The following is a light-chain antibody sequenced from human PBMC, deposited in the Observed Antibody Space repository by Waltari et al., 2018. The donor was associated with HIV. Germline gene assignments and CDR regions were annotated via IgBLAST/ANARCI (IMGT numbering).Light chain of an antibody. Sequence: DIVMAQSPDSLAVSLGERATINCKSSQSILYTSNNQNYLAWYQRKPGQPPKLLIYWASSRESGVPDRFSGSGSGTEFTLTITSLQAEDVAVYYCQQYYITPWTFGQGTKVEIK. CDR1: QSILYTSNNQNY. CDR3: QQYYITPWT. V-gene: IGKV4-1*01. CDR2: WAS. J-gene: IGKJ1*01.